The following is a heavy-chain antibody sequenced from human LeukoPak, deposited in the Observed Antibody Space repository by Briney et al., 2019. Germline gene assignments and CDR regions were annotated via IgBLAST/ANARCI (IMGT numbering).Heavy chain of an antibody. CDR1: GYTFTSYG. D-gene: IGHD6-13*01. CDR3: ARNPDSSSWYWYFQH. J-gene: IGHJ1*01. CDR2: ISAYNGNT. V-gene: IGHV1-18*01. Sequence: ASVKVSCKASGYTFTSYGISWVRQAPGQGLEWMGWISAYNGNTNYAQKLQGRVTMTTDTSTSTAYMELRSLRSDDTAVYYCARNPDSSSWYWYFQHWGQGTLVTVSS.